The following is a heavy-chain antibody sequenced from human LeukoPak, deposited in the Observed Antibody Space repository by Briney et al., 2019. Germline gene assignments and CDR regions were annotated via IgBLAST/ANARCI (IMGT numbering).Heavy chain of an antibody. D-gene: IGHD6-6*01. V-gene: IGHV4-38-2*02. CDR3: ARDRSSSSFDY. J-gene: IGHJ4*02. CDR2: IYHSGST. CDR1: GYSISSGYY. Sequence: SETLSLTCTVSGYSISSGYYWGWIRQPPGKGLEWIGSIYHSGSTYYNPSLKSRVTISVDTSKNKFSLKLSSVTAADTAVYYCARDRSSSSFDYWGQGTLVTVSS.